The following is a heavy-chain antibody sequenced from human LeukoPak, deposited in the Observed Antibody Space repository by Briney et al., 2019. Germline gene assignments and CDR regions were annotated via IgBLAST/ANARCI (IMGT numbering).Heavy chain of an antibody. CDR2: ISHRVAT. V-gene: IGHV4-34*01. J-gene: IGHJ6*03. Sequence: PSETLSLTCVVHDGSSSTYSWSWIRQPPGKGLEWIGEISHRVATDYNPSLKSRVTVSKDTSNNQCSLSMTSVTAADTAVYYCARAIAIFGVVTSSYYYNYMDVWGKGTTVTVSS. CDR3: ARAIAIFGVVTSSYYYNYMDV. CDR1: DGSSSTYS. D-gene: IGHD3-3*01.